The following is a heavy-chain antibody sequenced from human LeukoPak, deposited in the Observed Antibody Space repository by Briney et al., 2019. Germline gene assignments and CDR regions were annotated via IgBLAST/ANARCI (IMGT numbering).Heavy chain of an antibody. CDR3: AINSGWYGYYYMDV. CDR1: GYTFTSYD. D-gene: IGHD6-19*01. Sequence: GASVKVSCKASGYTFTSYDINWVRQATGQGLEWMGWMNPNSGNTGYAQKFQGRVTMTRNTSISTAYMELSSLRSEDTAVYYCAINSGWYGYYYMDVWGKGTTVTVSS. J-gene: IGHJ6*03. CDR2: MNPNSGNT. V-gene: IGHV1-8*01.